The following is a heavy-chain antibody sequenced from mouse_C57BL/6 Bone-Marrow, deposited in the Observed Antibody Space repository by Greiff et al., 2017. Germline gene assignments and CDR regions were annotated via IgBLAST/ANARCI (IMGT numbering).Heavy chain of an antibody. CDR1: GYTFTSYW. CDR2: IDPNSGGT. CDR3: AGWDNYGSPPYWYFDG. V-gene: IGHV1-72*01. Sequence: QVQLQQPGAELVKPGASVKLSCKASGYTFTSYWMHWVKQRPGRGLEWIGRIDPNSGGTKYNEKFKSKATLTVDKPSSTAYMQLSSLTSEDSAVYYCAGWDNYGSPPYWYFDGWGTGTTVTVSS. D-gene: IGHD1-1*01. J-gene: IGHJ1*03.